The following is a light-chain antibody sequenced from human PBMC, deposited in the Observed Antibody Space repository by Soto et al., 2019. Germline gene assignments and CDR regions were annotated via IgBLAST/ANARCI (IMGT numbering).Light chain of an antibody. CDR2: GAS. CDR3: QQYGSSPPIT. V-gene: IGKV3-20*01. Sequence: IVLTQSPGTLPLSQGERATLSCRASQSVSSSYLAWYQQKPGQAPRLLIYGASSRATGIPDRFSGSGSGTDFTLTISRLEPEDFAVYYCQQYGSSPPITFGQGTRLEI. J-gene: IGKJ5*01. CDR1: QSVSSSY.